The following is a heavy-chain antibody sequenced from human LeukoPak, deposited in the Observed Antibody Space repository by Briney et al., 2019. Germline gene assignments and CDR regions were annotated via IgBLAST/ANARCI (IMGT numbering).Heavy chain of an antibody. V-gene: IGHV3-13*01. CDR2: IGTAGDT. D-gene: IGHD1-26*01. Sequence: GGSLRPSCAASGFTFSSYDMHWVRQATGKGLEWVSAIGTAGDTYYPGSVKGRFTISRENAKNSLYLQMNSLRAGDTAVYYCARGMSIVGATLDYMDVWGKGTTVTVSS. CDR1: GFTFSSYD. J-gene: IGHJ6*03. CDR3: ARGMSIVGATLDYMDV.